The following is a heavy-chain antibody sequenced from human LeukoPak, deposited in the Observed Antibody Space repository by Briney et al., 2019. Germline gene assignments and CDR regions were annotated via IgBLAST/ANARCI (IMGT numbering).Heavy chain of an antibody. CDR1: GFTFSAYS. Sequence: GGSLRLSCAASGFTFSAYSMNWVRQAPEKGLEWVSYIGSSSSPIYYADSVKGRFTISRDNAKNSLYLQMDSLRAEDTAVYYCARDQAYSFDYWGQGTLVTVSS. D-gene: IGHD4-11*01. V-gene: IGHV3-48*01. CDR3: ARDQAYSFDY. CDR2: IGSSSSPI. J-gene: IGHJ4*02.